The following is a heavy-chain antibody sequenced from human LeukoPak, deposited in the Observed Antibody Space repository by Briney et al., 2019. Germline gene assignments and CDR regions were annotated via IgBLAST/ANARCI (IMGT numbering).Heavy chain of an antibody. CDR3: ARGDDVRDGYNYLGRSS. Sequence: GGSLRLSCAASGFTFSSYSMNWVRQAPGKGLEWVSYISSSSSTIYYADSVKGRFTIFRDNAKNSLYLQMNSLRDEDTAVYYCARGDDVRDGYNYLGRSSWGQGTLVTVSS. V-gene: IGHV3-48*02. J-gene: IGHJ4*02. CDR1: GFTFSSYS. CDR2: ISSSSSTI. D-gene: IGHD5-24*01.